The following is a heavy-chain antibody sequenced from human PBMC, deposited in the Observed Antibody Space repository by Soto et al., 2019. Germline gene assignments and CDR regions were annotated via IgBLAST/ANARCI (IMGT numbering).Heavy chain of an antibody. J-gene: IGHJ6*02. CDR2: IHYSGIT. CDR3: AGLPLIGGWVRGMDV. Sequence: QLQLQESGPGLVKPSETLSLTCTVSGDSVSNYNYYWGSVRQSPGQGLEWIGSIHYSGITQYNPSLRSRVTMSVDTSKNQFSLKLNSVTAADTAVYYCAGLPLIGGWVRGMDVWGQGTTVTVSS. CDR1: GDSVSNYNYY. V-gene: IGHV4-39*01. D-gene: IGHD3-16*01.